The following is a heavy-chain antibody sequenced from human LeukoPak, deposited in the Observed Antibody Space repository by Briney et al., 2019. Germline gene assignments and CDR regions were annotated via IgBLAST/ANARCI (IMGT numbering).Heavy chain of an antibody. Sequence: GGSLRLSCAASGFTFSSYAMSWVRQAPGRGLEWVALIFSGDSTDYPDSVKGRFTISKDKSKNTLHLQMDSLRPEDTAMYYCALTYYFDRRGYSYFDYWGQGALVTVSS. V-gene: IGHV3-23*03. CDR3: ALTYYFDRRGYSYFDY. J-gene: IGHJ4*02. CDR2: LIFSGDST. CDR1: GFTFSSYA. D-gene: IGHD3-22*01.